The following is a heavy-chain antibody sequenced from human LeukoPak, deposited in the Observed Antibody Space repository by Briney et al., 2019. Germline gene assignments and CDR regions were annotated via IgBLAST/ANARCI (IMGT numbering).Heavy chain of an antibody. CDR2: INPNSGGT. Sequence: GASVKVSCKASGYTFTGYYLHWVRQAPGQGLEWMGWINPNSGGTNYAQKFQGWVTMTRDTSISTAYMELSRLRSDDTAVYYCARDRGDVPFDYWGQGTLVTVSS. J-gene: IGHJ4*02. V-gene: IGHV1-2*04. CDR3: ARDRGDVPFDY. CDR1: GYTFTGYY. D-gene: IGHD3-10*01.